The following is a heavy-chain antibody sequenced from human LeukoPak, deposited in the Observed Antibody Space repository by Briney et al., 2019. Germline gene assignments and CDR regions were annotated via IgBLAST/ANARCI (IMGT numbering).Heavy chain of an antibody. J-gene: IGHJ3*02. Sequence: GGSLRLSCAASGFTVSSNYMSWVRQAPGKGLEWVSVIYSGGSTYYADSVKGRFTISRDNSKNTLYLQMNSLRAEDTAVYCCADYDSSGSFAFDIWGQGTMVTVSS. V-gene: IGHV3-66*01. CDR1: GFTVSSNY. CDR2: IYSGGST. CDR3: ADYDSSGSFAFDI. D-gene: IGHD3-22*01.